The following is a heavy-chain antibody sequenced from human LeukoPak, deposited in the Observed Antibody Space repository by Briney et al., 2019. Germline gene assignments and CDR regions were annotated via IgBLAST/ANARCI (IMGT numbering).Heavy chain of an antibody. CDR2: IHTSGST. Sequence: SETLSLTCTVSGGSISSYYWSWIRQPPGKGLEWIGYIHTSGSTNYNPSLKSRVTISVDTSKNQFSLKLSSVTAADTAVYYCARSPYYDFWSGYPNWFDPWGQGTLVTVSS. J-gene: IGHJ5*02. CDR1: GGSISSYY. CDR3: ARSPYYDFWSGYPNWFDP. V-gene: IGHV4-4*09. D-gene: IGHD3-3*01.